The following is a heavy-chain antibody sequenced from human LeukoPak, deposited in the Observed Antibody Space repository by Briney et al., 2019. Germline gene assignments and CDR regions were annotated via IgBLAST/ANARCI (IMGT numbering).Heavy chain of an antibody. CDR3: AKDLNYHDSRGGAFDH. CDR1: GFIFNSYA. V-gene: IGHV3-23*01. J-gene: IGHJ4*02. CDR2: LSTRGGYT. Sequence: PGGSLRLSCEASGFIFNSYAMHWVRQAPGKGLGWVSGLSTRGGYTYYADSVKGRFTVSRDNSRNMVYLQMNSLRADDTAVYYCAKDLNYHDSRGGAFDHWGQGILVTVSS. D-gene: IGHD3-16*01.